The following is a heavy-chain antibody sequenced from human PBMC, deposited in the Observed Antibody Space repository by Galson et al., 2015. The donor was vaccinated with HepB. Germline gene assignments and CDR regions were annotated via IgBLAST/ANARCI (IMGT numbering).Heavy chain of an antibody. J-gene: IGHJ3*02. CDR3: ASGFPYCSTSCYTDAFDI. Sequence: QSGAEVKKPGESLGISCKGSGYSFTSYWISWVRQMPGKGLEWMGRIDPSDSYTNYSPSFQGHVTISADKSISTAYLQWSSLKASDTAMYYCASGFPYCSTSCYTDAFDIWGQGTMVTVSS. V-gene: IGHV5-10-1*01. CDR2: IDPSDSYT. D-gene: IGHD2-2*02. CDR1: GYSFTSYW.